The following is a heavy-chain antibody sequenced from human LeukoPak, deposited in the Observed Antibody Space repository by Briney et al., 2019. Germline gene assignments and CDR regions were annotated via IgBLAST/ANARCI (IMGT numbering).Heavy chain of an antibody. CDR3: ASPYRGYSYWVAY. D-gene: IGHD5-18*01. CDR1: GFTFDDYA. J-gene: IGHJ4*02. CDR2: ISWNSGSI. V-gene: IGHV3-9*01. Sequence: GGSLRLSCAASGFTFDDYAMHWVRQAPGKGLEWVSGISWNSGSIGYADSVKGRFTISRNNAKNSLYLQMNSLRAEDTALSYCASPYRGYSYWVAYWGQASLVTV.